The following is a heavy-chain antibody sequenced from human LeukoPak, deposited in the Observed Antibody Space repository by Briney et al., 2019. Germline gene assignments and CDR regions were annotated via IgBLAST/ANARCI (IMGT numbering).Heavy chain of an antibody. Sequence: GGSLRLSFAASGFTVSTNYMSWVRQAPGKGLEWVSVLYSGRATYYADSVKDRFIISRDNSKNTLYLQMNTLRVEDTAIYFCLRDVALAAAGPGDYWGQGTLVTVSS. V-gene: IGHV3-66*01. J-gene: IGHJ4*02. CDR2: LYSGRAT. D-gene: IGHD6-13*01. CDR1: GFTVSTNY. CDR3: LRDVALAAAGPGDY.